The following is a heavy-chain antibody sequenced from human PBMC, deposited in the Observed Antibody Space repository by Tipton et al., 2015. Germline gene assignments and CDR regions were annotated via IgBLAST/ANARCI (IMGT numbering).Heavy chain of an antibody. J-gene: IGHJ6*02. D-gene: IGHD2-21*01. Sequence: SLRLSCAASGFTFSADSMHWVRQAPGKGLEWVASISPSSRYIYYADSVKGRCTISRDNSNNTLYLQMNGLRAEDTAIYYCAKHMALFYYYGMDVWGQGTTFTVSS. V-gene: IGHV3-21*04. CDR2: ISPSSRYI. CDR3: AKHMALFYYYGMDV. CDR1: GFTFSADS.